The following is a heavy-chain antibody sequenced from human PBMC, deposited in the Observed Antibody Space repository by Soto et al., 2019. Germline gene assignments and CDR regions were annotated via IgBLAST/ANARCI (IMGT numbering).Heavy chain of an antibody. J-gene: IGHJ5*02. V-gene: IGHV3-21*01. D-gene: IGHD4-17*01. Sequence: DVQLVESGGGLVKPGESLRLSCAASGFAFSDFGMNWVRQAPGKGLEWVSSISRAGSPIYYADSLRGRFTISRDDSKNSVYLQVSRLIPEDTGIYYCARDRHDYGDFTWFDPWGQGTLVTVSS. CDR1: GFAFSDFG. CDR2: ISRAGSPI. CDR3: ARDRHDYGDFTWFDP.